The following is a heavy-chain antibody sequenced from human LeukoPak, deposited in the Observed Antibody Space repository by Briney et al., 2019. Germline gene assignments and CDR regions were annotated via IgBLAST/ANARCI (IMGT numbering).Heavy chain of an antibody. V-gene: IGHV4-39*07. CDR3: ARRRWEGFGGSFDI. CDR1: GGSISSSSYY. J-gene: IGHJ3*02. D-gene: IGHD3-10*01. CDR2: INHSGST. Sequence: SETLSLTCTVSGGSISSSSYYWGWIRQSPERGLEWIGEINHSGSTNYNPSLKSRLIVSMDASQNHFSVNLRSMTGADTAIYYCARRRWEGFGGSFDIWGQGTKVTVSS.